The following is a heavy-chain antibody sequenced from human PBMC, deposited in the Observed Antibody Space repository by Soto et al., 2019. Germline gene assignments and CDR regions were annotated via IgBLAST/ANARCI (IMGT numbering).Heavy chain of an antibody. V-gene: IGHV3-7*01. CDR3: AGENVAVPAYF. Sequence: PGGSLRLSCTASRFTFSNYWMSWVRQAPGKGLEWVGNIKQDGSEMYYVDSVKGRFTISRDNAKNSVYLQMNSLRVDDTAVYFCAGENVAVPAYFWGQGTLVTAPQ. CDR1: RFTFSNYW. J-gene: IGHJ4*02. D-gene: IGHD6-19*01. CDR2: IKQDGSEM.